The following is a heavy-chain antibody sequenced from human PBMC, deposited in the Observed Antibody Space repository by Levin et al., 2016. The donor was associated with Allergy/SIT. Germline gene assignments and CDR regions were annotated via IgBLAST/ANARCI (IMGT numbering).Heavy chain of an antibody. V-gene: IGHV3-30*03. CDR1: GFTFSSYA. CDR2: ISYDGSNK. Sequence: GESLKISCAASGFTFSSYAMHWVRQAPGKGLEWVAVISYDGSNKFYADSVKGRFTISRDNSKNTLYLQMNSLRPEDTTVYYCARPGGLTTYYYYYIDVWGKGTTVTVSS. J-gene: IGHJ6*03. CDR3: ARPGGLTTYYYYYIDV. D-gene: IGHD3-16*01.